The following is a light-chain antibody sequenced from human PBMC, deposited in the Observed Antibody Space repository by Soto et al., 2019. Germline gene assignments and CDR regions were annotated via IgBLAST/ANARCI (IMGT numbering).Light chain of an antibody. CDR3: QVWDSSSDHPGV. J-gene: IGLJ1*01. V-gene: IGLV3-21*04. CDR1: NIGSKS. CDR2: YDS. Sequence: ELTQPPSVSVAPGKTARITCGGNNIGSKSVHWYQQKPGQAPVLVIYYDSDRPSGIPERFSGSNSGNTATLTISRVEAGDEADYYCQVWDSSSDHPGVFGTGTKVTVL.